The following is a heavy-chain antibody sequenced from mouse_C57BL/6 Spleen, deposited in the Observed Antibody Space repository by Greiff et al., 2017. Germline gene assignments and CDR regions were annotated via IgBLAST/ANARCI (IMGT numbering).Heavy chain of an antibody. D-gene: IGHD1-1*01. CDR1: GYTFTSYW. V-gene: IGHV1-69*01. CDR2: IDPSDSYT. Sequence: QVQLQQPGAELVMPGASVKLSCKASGYTFTSYWMPWVKQRPGQGLEWIGEIDPSDSYTNYNQKFKGTFTLTVDKASSTAYMQLRSMTSEDAAVDYCARGEITTVVADGWGTGTTVTVSS. CDR3: ARGEITTVVADG. J-gene: IGHJ1*03.